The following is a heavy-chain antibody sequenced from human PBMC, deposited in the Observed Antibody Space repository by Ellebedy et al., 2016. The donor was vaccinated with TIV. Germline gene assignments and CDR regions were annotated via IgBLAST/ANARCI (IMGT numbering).Heavy chain of an antibody. V-gene: IGHV3-23*01. CDR1: GFSFSSYA. CDR3: AKDRTPGDGYWVFDF. CDR2: IVGSGGSR. Sequence: GESLKISCAASGFSFSSYAMSSVRQAPGKGLEWVSGIVGSGGSRYADSVKGRFTISRDNSKSTLDLQMSSLRAEDTAVYYCAKDRTPGDGYWVFDFWGQGTLVTVST. D-gene: IGHD5-18*01. J-gene: IGHJ4*02.